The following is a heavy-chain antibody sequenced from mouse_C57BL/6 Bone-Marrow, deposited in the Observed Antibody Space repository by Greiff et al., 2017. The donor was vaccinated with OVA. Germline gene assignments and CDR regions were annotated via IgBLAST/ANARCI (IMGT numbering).Heavy chain of an antibody. V-gene: IGHV5-16*01. CDR1: GFTFSDYY. Sequence: EVQVVESEGGLVQPGSSMKLSCTASGFTFSDYYMAWVRQVPEKGLEWVANINYDGSSTYYLDSLKSRFIISRDNAKNILYLQRSSLKSEDTATYYCARDKDAPDYWGQGTTLTVSS. CDR3: ARDKDAPDY. J-gene: IGHJ2*01. CDR2: INYDGSST.